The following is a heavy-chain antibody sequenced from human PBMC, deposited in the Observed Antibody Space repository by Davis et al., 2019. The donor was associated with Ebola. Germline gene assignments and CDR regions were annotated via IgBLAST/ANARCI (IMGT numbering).Heavy chain of an antibody. V-gene: IGHV3-48*04. CDR1: GFTSSDYG. Sequence: GESLKISCAASGFTSSDYGMNWVRQAPGKGLEWVSFISHSSTTMYYADSVKGRFTISRDNAKNSLYLQMNSLRAEDTAVYYCARPRPPDYGGNLGGFDYWGQGTLVTVSS. CDR2: ISHSSTTM. CDR3: ARPRPPDYGGNLGGFDY. D-gene: IGHD4-23*01. J-gene: IGHJ4*02.